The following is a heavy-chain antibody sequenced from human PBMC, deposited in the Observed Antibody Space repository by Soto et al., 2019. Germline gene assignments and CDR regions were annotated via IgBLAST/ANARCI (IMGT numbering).Heavy chain of an antibody. Sequence: SVKVSCKESGDTFTSCCMHWVRQAPLQGLEWMVGIIPIFGTANYAQKFQGRVTITADESSSTAYMELSSLRSEDTAVYYCASTAVQKYWHDTWAQGPLVPVSS. CDR3: ASTAVQKYWHDT. J-gene: IGHJ5*02. CDR2: IIPIFGTA. D-gene: IGHD6-13*01. V-gene: IGHV1-69*13. CDR1: GDTFTSCC.